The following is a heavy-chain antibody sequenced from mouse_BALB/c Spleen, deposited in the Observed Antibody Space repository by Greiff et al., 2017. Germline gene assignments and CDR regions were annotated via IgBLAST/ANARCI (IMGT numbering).Heavy chain of an antibody. J-gene: IGHJ2*01. D-gene: IGHD1-1*01. CDR3: ARGSSYGALDY. CDR2: ISSGSSTI. Sequence: EVKLMESGGGLVQPGGSRKLSCAASGFTFSSFGMHWVRQAPEKGLEWVAYISSGSSTIYYADTVKGRFTISRDNPKNTLFLQMTSLRSEDTAMYYCARGSSYGALDYWGQGTTLTVSS. V-gene: IGHV5-17*02. CDR1: GFTFSSFG.